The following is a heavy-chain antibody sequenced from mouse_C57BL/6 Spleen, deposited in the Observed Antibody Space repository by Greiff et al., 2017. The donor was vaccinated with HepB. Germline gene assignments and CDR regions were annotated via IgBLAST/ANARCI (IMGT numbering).Heavy chain of an antibody. CDR2: INPNNGGT. D-gene: IGHD2-1*01. CDR1: GYTFTDYN. CDR3: ARGGSVYYGNPYYAMDY. J-gene: IGHJ4*01. V-gene: IGHV1-22*01. Sequence: EVQLQQSGPELVKPGASVKMSCKASGYTFTDYNMHWVKQSHGKSLEWIGYINPNNGGTSYNQKFKGKATLTVNKSSSTAYMELRSLTSEASAVYYCARGGSVYYGNPYYAMDYWGQGTSVTVSS.